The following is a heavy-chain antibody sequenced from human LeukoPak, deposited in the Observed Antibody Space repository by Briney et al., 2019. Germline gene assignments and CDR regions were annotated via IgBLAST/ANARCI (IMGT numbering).Heavy chain of an antibody. Sequence: PGGSLRLSCAASGFTFSSYGMHWVRQAPGKGLERVAVISYDGSNKYYADSVKGRFTISRDNSKNTLYLQMNSLRAEDTAVYYCAKGYYYGSGSYYPFDVWGQGTTVTVSS. J-gene: IGHJ6*02. D-gene: IGHD3-10*01. CDR1: GFTFSSYG. CDR2: ISYDGSNK. CDR3: AKGYYYGSGSYYPFDV. V-gene: IGHV3-30*18.